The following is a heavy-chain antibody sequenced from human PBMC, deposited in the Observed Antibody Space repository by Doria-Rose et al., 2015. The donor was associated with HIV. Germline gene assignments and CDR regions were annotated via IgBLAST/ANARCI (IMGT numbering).Heavy chain of an antibody. D-gene: IGHD6-13*01. CDR1: GVSLSSPGMG. V-gene: IGHV2-26*01. CDR3: ARIKSSRWYHKYYFDF. Sequence: QITLKESGPVLVKPTETLTLTCTVSGVSLSSPGMGVSWIRQPLGKALEWLAHTFSDDDISYKTSLKSRLTISRGTSKSQVVLTMTDMDPVDTATYYCARIKSSRWYHKYYFDFWGQGTLVIVPA. J-gene: IGHJ4*02. CDR2: TFSDDDI.